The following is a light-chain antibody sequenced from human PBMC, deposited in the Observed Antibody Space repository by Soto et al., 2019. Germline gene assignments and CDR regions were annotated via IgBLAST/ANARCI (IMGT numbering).Light chain of an antibody. CDR3: QQYNNWPPCT. J-gene: IGKJ1*01. CDR1: QSVSSN. CDR2: GAS. Sequence: EIVMTQSPATLSVSPGERATLSCRASQSVSSNLAWYQQKPGQAPSLLIYGASTMATGIPAWFSGSGSGTAVTPTISSVLHAEVAVYYCQQYNNWPPCTFGQGTKVDLK. V-gene: IGKV3-15*01.